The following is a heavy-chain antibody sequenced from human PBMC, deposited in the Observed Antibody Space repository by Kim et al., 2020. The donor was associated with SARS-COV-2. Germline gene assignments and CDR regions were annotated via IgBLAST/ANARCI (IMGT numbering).Heavy chain of an antibody. CDR2: FDPEDGET. V-gene: IGHV1-24*01. J-gene: IGHJ4*02. CDR3: ATDHRKRRDGYNSLGFTWSY. Sequence: ASVKVSCKVSGYTLTELSMHWVRQAPGKGLEWMGGFDPEDGETIYAQKFQGRVTMTEDTSTDTAYMELSSLRSEDTAVYYCATDHRKRRDGYNSLGFTWSYWGQGTLVTVSS. CDR1: GYTLTELS. D-gene: IGHD5-12*01.